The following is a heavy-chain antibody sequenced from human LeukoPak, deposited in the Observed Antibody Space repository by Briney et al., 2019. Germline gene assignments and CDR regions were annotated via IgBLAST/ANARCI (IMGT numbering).Heavy chain of an antibody. CDR3: ARHLPSAVAGTSDDMDV. Sequence: SETLSLTCTVSGGSLSSYYWNWIRQPPGKGLEWIGYIYYSGSTNYNPYLKSRVTISVDTSKNQFSLKLSSVTAADTAVYCCARHLPSAVAGTSDDMDVWGQGTTVTVSS. CDR2: IYYSGST. D-gene: IGHD6-19*01. J-gene: IGHJ6*02. V-gene: IGHV4-59*08. CDR1: GGSLSSYY.